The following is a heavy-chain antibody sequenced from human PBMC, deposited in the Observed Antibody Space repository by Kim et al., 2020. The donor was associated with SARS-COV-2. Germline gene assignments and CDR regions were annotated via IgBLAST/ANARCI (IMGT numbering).Heavy chain of an antibody. V-gene: IGHV3-20*01. J-gene: IGHJ4*02. D-gene: IGHD3-9*01. CDR2: INWNGGST. CDR3: ARVFNRANDY. Sequence: GGSLRLSCAASGFTFDDYGMSWFRQAPGKGLEWVSGINWNGGSTGYADSVKGRFTISRDNAKNSLYLQMNSLRAEDTALYHCARVFNRANDYWGQGTLVTVSS. CDR1: GFTFDDYG.